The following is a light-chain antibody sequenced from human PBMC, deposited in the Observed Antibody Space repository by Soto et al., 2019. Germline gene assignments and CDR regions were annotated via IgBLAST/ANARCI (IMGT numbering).Light chain of an antibody. Sequence: DIQMTQSPSSLSASVGDRVTITCRASQSISSYLNWYQQKPGKAPKLPIYAASSLQSGVPSRFSGSGSGTDFTLTISSLQPEDFATYYCQQSYSTASITFGQGTRLEIK. V-gene: IGKV1-39*01. CDR1: QSISSY. CDR3: QQSYSTASIT. CDR2: AAS. J-gene: IGKJ5*01.